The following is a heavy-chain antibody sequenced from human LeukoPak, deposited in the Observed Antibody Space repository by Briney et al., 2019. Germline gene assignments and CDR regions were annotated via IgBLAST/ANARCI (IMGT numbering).Heavy chain of an antibody. V-gene: IGHV1-2*02. J-gene: IGHJ1*01. CDR1: GYTFTDYY. CDR2: INPNSGGT. Sequence: ASVTVSCKASGYTFTDYYMHWVRQAPGQGLEWMAWINPNSGGTNYAQKFQGRVTMTRDTSISTAYMELSRLKSDDTAVYYCARGYYDGSDFEYFQHWGQGTLVTVSS. CDR3: ARGYYDGSDFEYFQH. D-gene: IGHD3-22*01.